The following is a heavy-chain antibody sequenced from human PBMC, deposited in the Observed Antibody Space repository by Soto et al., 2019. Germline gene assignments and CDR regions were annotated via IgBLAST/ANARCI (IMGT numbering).Heavy chain of an antibody. J-gene: IGHJ6*02. CDR2: IDPSDSYT. V-gene: IGHV5-10-1*01. CDR3: ARLDIVVVPAASAHYGMDV. D-gene: IGHD2-2*03. Sequence: GESLKISCKGSGYSFTSYWISWVRQMPGKGLEWMGRIDPSDSYTNYSPSFQGHVTISADKSISTAYLQWSSLKASDTAMYYCARLDIVVVPAASAHYGMDVWGQGTTVTVSS. CDR1: GYSFTSYW.